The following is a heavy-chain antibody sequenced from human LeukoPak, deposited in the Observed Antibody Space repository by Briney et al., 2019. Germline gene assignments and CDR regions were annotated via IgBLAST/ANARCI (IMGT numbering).Heavy chain of an antibody. CDR1: GFTFSSYG. D-gene: IGHD6-19*01. CDR3: AKDLEPYTSGWYGDY. J-gene: IGHJ4*02. CDR2: ISYDGSNT. V-gene: IGHV3-30*18. Sequence: GGSLRLSCAASGFTFSSYGMQWVRQAPGKGLEWVAVISYDGSNTYYADSVKGRFTISRDNSKNTLYPQMNSLRVEDTAVYHCAKDLEPYTSGWYGDYWGQGTLVTVSS.